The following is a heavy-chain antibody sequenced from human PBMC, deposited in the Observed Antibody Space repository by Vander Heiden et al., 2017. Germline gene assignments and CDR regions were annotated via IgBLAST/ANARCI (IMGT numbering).Heavy chain of an antibody. CDR2: IKQDGSEK. CDR1: GFTFSSYW. Sequence: EVQLVESGGGLVQPGGPRGLSWQASGFTFSSYWMSWVRQAPGKGLEWVANIKQDGSEKYYVDSVKGRFTISRDNAKNSLYLQMNSLRAEDTAVYYCAGGYSYGYYWGQGTLVTVSS. CDR3: AGGYSYGYY. V-gene: IGHV3-7*01. D-gene: IGHD5-18*01. J-gene: IGHJ4*02.